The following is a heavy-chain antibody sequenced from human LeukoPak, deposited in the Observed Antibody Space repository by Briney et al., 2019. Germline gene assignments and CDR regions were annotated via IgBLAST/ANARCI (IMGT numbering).Heavy chain of an antibody. J-gene: IGHJ4*02. D-gene: IGHD3-22*01. CDR3: ASSWGDSSGYPYFDY. Sequence: SETLSLTCAVSGGSISSSNWWSWVRQPPGKGLEWIGEIYHSGSTNYNPSLKSRVTISVDKSKNQFSLKLSSVTAADTAVYYCASSWGDSSGYPYFDYWGQGTLVTVSS. CDR2: IYHSGST. V-gene: IGHV4-4*02. CDR1: GGSISSSNW.